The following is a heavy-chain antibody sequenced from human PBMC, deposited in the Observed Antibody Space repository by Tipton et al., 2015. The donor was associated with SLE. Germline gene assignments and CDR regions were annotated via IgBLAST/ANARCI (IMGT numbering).Heavy chain of an antibody. CDR1: GGSISSYY. V-gene: IGHV4-59*12. D-gene: IGHD5-24*01. CDR2: IYYSGST. J-gene: IGHJ5*02. Sequence: LRLSCTVSGGSISSYYWSWIRQPPGKGLEWIGYIYYSGSTNYNPSLKSRVTISVDTSKNQFSLKLTSVTAADTAVYYCARDFRADGNWFDPWGQGTLVTVSS. CDR3: ARDFRADGNWFDP.